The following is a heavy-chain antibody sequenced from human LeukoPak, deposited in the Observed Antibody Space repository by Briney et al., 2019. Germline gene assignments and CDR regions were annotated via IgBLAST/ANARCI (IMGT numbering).Heavy chain of an antibody. D-gene: IGHD3-22*01. CDR3: ARGRWDYDSSGYYHPVY. J-gene: IGHJ4*02. V-gene: IGHV3-48*01. Sequence: GGSLRLPCAASGFTFSDYSMNWVRQAPGKGLEWVSYMSSSSSTKYYADSVKGRFTISRDNAKNSLYLQMNSLRAEDTAVYYCARGRWDYDSSGYYHPVYWGQGTLVTVSS. CDR2: MSSSSSTK. CDR1: GFTFSDYS.